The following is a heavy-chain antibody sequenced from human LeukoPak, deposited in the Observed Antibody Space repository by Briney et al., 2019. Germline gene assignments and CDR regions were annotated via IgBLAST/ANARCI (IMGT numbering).Heavy chain of an antibody. J-gene: IGHJ6*02. CDR3: ARDQGSYAMDV. Sequence: GGSLRLPCAASGFTFSSYWMHWVRQAPGKGLVWVSHINSDGSSTSYADSVKGRFTISRDNAKKKLYLQMNSLRAEDTAVYYCARDQGSYAMDVWGQGTTVTVSS. CDR1: GFTFSSYW. V-gene: IGHV3-74*01. CDR2: INSDGSST.